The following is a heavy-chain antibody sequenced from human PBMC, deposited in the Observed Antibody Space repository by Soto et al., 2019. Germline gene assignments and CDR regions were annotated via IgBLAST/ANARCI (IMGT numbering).Heavy chain of an antibody. Sequence: PSETLSLTCAVYGGFLSESYWTWIRQPPGKGLEWIGEINHVGGTNYNPSLKSRVTMSVDTSQNQCSLRLISVTAADTAMYFCVRIRYQLPSSVLWLDPWGQGTPVT. CDR3: VRIRYQLPSSVLWLDP. J-gene: IGHJ5*02. CDR1: GGFLSESY. CDR2: INHVGGT. D-gene: IGHD3-16*01. V-gene: IGHV4-34*01.